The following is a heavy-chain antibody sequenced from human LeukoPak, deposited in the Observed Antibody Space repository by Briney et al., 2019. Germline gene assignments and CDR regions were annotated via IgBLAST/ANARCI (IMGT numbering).Heavy chain of an antibody. D-gene: IGHD2-15*01. J-gene: IGHJ4*02. Sequence: GASVKVSCKASGYTFTSYDINWVRQATGQGLEWMGWMNPNSGNTGYAQKFQGRVTMTRNTSISTAYMELSSLRSEDTAVYYCARGIRSVLPVVRYYLDYWGQGTLVTVSS. CDR3: ARGIRSVLPVVRYYLDY. CDR1: GYTFTSYD. CDR2: MNPNSGNT. V-gene: IGHV1-8*01.